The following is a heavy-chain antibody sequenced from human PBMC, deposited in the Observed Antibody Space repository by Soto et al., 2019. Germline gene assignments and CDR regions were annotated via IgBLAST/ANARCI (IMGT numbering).Heavy chain of an antibody. D-gene: IGHD3-10*01. CDR2: IYYSGST. CDR1: GGSISSGGYD. V-gene: IGHV4-31*03. J-gene: IGHJ4*02. Sequence: QTLSITCTISGGSISSGGYDWSWIRQNPGKGLEWIGYIYYSGSTYYNPSLKSRVTISVDTSKNQFSLKLSSVTAADTAVYYCARVRILWFGELSKYYYFDYWGQGTLVTVYS. CDR3: ARVRILWFGELSKYYYFDY.